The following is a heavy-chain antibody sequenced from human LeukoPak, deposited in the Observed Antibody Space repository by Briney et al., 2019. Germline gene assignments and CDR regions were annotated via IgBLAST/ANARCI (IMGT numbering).Heavy chain of an antibody. CDR2: INPRGTST. V-gene: IGHV1-46*01. CDR1: GYSFASHY. CDR3: AGPTMVRGLMNFDL. J-gene: IGHJ2*01. Sequence: ASVKVSCKASGYSFASHYMHWVRQAPGQGLEWMGLINPRGTSTIYAEKFQGRIIMTRDMSTTTDYMELSSLKSDDTAVYYCAGPTMVRGLMNFDLWGRGTLVTVSS. D-gene: IGHD3-10*01.